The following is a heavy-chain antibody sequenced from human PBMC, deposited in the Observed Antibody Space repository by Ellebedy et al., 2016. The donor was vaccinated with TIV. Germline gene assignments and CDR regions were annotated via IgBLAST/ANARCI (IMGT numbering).Heavy chain of an antibody. J-gene: IGHJ5*02. CDR1: GYSFTRYH. V-gene: IGHV1-46*01. CDR3: ARGAAPLAVAYNWFDP. CDR2: IKSSGGST. D-gene: IGHD6-19*01. Sequence: ASVKVSXKASGYSFTRYHMHWVRQAPGQGLEWMGIIKSSGGSTKFAQKFQGRVTMTSDTATTTVYMELSSLRSEDTAVYYCARGAAPLAVAYNWFDPWGQGTLVTVSS.